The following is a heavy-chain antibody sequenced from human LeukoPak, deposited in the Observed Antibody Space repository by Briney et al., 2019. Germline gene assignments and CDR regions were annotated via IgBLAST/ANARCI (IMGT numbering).Heavy chain of an antibody. CDR1: GYTFTAYY. J-gene: IGHJ4*02. V-gene: IGHV1-2*02. D-gene: IGHD6-19*01. Sequence: ASVKVSCKTSGYTFTAYYMHWVRQAPGQGLEWMGWINPNSGGTNYAQKFQGRVTMTRDTSISTAYMELSRLRSDDTAVYYCARDRALDGIAVAAVFDYWGQGTLVTVSS. CDR3: ARDRALDGIAVAAVFDY. CDR2: INPNSGGT.